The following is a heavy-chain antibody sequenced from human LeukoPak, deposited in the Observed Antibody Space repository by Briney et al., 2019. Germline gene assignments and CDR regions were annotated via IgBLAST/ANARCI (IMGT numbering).Heavy chain of an antibody. CDR1: GFDISYNY. Sequence: GGSLRLSCVASGFDISYNYVGWVRQAPGKGLEWVSVIHTGGTTHYTDSVKGRFTISKDNSNNTVFLQMNSVRVEDTAVYYCARVWFGYFFQWGQGVLVTVSS. V-gene: IGHV3-53*01. J-gene: IGHJ4*02. D-gene: IGHD3-10*01. CDR2: IHTGGTT. CDR3: ARVWFGYFFQ.